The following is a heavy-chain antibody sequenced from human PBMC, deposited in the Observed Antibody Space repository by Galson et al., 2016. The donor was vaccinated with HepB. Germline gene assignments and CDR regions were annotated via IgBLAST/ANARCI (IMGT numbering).Heavy chain of an antibody. J-gene: IGHJ4*02. V-gene: IGHV3-33*01. Sequence: SLRLSCAASGFTFSSYGMHWVRQAPGKELEWVAIIWYDGSHKFYLDSVKGRFTISRDNSKSTLYLQLNSLRAEDTAVYYCARDVIGYYMWYWGQGTLVTVTS. CDR3: ARDVIGYYMWY. CDR2: IWYDGSHK. D-gene: IGHD3-3*01. CDR1: GFTFSSYG.